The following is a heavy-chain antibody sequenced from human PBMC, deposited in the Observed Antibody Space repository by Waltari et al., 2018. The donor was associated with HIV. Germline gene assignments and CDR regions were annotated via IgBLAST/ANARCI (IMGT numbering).Heavy chain of an antibody. Sequence: QVQLQESGPGLVKPSQTLSLTCTVSGGSISSGSYYWRWLRQPAGKGLEWIGRIYTSGSTNYNPSLKSRVTISVDTSKNQFSLKLSSVTAADTAVYYCARGGWEPLSWFDPWGQGTLVTVSS. D-gene: IGHD1-26*01. V-gene: IGHV4-61*02. CDR3: ARGGWEPLSWFDP. CDR2: IYTSGST. J-gene: IGHJ5*02. CDR1: GGSISSGSYY.